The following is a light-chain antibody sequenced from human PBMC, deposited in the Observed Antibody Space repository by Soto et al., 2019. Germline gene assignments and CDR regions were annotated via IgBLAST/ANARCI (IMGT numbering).Light chain of an antibody. Sequence: DIQMTQSPSSLSASVGDRVTITCRASQDISNYLAWYQQRPGKVPKLLIYAASTLQSGVPSRFSGTGSGTDFTLTISSLLPEEVATYYCQNLDSAAFTFGPGTKVDIK. V-gene: IGKV1-27*01. J-gene: IGKJ3*01. CDR3: QNLDSAAFT. CDR2: AAS. CDR1: QDISNY.